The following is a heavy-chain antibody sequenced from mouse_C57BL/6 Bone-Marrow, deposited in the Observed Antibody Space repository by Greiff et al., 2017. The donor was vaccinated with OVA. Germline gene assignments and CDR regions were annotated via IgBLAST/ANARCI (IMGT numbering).Heavy chain of an antibody. Sequence: VQLQQSGPVLVKPGASVKMSCKASGYTFTDYYMNWVKQSHGKSLEWIGVINPYNGGTSYNQKFKGKATLTVDKSSSTAYMELNSLTSEDSAVYYFASAYYGNYDWDFDVWGRGTAVTVPS. V-gene: IGHV1-19*01. CDR1: GYTFTDYY. CDR3: ASAYYGNYDWDFDV. CDR2: INPYNGGT. J-gene: IGHJ1*03. D-gene: IGHD2-10*01.